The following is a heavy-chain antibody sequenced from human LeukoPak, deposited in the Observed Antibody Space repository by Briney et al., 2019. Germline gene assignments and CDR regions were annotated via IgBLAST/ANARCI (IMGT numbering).Heavy chain of an antibody. V-gene: IGHV3-23*01. CDR2: ISGDGRNI. J-gene: IGHJ4*02. CDR3: AKGGHYSFFDY. Sequence: AGGSLRLSCAASGFTLSSDAMNWVRRAPGKGLKWVSSISGDGRNIQYADSVKGRFTVSRDNSKNTHYLQMSSLRAEDTGIYYCAKGGHYSFFDYWGQGTLVTVSS. D-gene: IGHD4-11*01. CDR1: GFTLSSDA.